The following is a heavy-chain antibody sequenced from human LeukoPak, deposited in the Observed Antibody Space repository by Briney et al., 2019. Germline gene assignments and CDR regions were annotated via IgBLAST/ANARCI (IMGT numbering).Heavy chain of an antibody. CDR3: ARHSQGLVPIDY. Sequence: SETLSLTCTVYVGSLSSSSCYWGWIRQPPGRGLEGIGSIYYSGSTYYNPSLKSRVTISVDTSKNQFSLKLSSVTAADTAVYYCARHSQGLVPIDYWGQGTLVTVSS. D-gene: IGHD6-19*01. J-gene: IGHJ4*02. V-gene: IGHV4-39*01. CDR2: IYYSGST. CDR1: VGSLSSSSCY.